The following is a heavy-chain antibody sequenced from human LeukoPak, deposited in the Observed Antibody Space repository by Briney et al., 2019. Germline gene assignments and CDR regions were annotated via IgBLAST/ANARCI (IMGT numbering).Heavy chain of an antibody. D-gene: IGHD2-2*01. CDR3: ARALGAVVVPAADNWFDP. J-gene: IGHJ5*02. Sequence: ASVKVSCKASGYTFTSYGISWVRQAPGQGLEWMGWISAYNGNTNSAQKLQDRVTMTTDTSTSTAYMELRSLRSDDTAVYYCARALGAVVVPAADNWFDPWGQGTLVTVSS. V-gene: IGHV1-18*01. CDR1: GYTFTSYG. CDR2: ISAYNGNT.